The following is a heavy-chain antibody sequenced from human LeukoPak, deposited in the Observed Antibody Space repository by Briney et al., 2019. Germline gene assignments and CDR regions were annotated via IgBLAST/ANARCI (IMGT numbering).Heavy chain of an antibody. Sequence: KTGESLKISCKGSGYSFTSYWIAWVRQMPGKGLELMGIIYPGDSNTRYSPSFQGHVTISADKSISTAYLQWSSLKASDTAMYYCARLDPGGTYHVFDYWGQGTLVTVSS. CDR3: ARLDPGGTYHVFDY. J-gene: IGHJ4*02. CDR2: IYPGDSNT. CDR1: GYSFTSYW. D-gene: IGHD1-26*01. V-gene: IGHV5-51*01.